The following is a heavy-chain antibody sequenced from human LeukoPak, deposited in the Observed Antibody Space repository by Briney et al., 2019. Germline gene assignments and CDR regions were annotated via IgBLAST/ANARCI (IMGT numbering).Heavy chain of an antibody. D-gene: IGHD3-10*01. J-gene: IGHJ4*02. CDR1: GFTFSSYS. Sequence: GGFLRLSCAASGFTFSSYSMNWVRQAPGKGLEWVSYISSSSTTIYYADSVKGRFTISRDNAKNSLYLQMNSLRVEDTAVYYCARDRVSGSGSIDYWGQGTLVTVSS. V-gene: IGHV3-48*01. CDR2: ISSSSTTI. CDR3: ARDRVSGSGSIDY.